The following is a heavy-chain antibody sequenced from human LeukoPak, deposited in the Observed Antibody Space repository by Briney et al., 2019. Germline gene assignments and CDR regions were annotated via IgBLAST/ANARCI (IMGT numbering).Heavy chain of an antibody. J-gene: IGHJ4*02. D-gene: IGHD1-26*01. V-gene: IGHV3-30*18. CDR3: AKDLLGSLDY. Sequence: GGSLRLSCAASGFTFSSYGMHWVRQAPGKGLEWVAVISYDGSNKYYADSVKGRFTISRDNSKNTLYLQMNSLRVEDTAVYYCAKDLLGSLDYWGQGTLVTVSS. CDR2: ISYDGSNK. CDR1: GFTFSSYG.